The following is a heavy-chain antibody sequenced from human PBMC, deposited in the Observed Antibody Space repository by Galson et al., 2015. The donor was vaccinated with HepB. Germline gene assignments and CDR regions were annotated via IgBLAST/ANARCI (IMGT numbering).Heavy chain of an antibody. CDR1: GFTFSSYA. CDR3: ARDPDYYDSSGYYYGFFDY. CDR2: ISYDGSNK. Sequence: SLRLSCAASGFTFSSYAMHWVRQAPGKGLEWVAVISYDGSNKYYADSVKGRFTISRDNSKNTLYLQMNSLRAEDTAVYYCARDPDYYDSSGYYYGFFDYWGQGTLVTVSS. D-gene: IGHD3-22*01. J-gene: IGHJ4*02. V-gene: IGHV3-30-3*01.